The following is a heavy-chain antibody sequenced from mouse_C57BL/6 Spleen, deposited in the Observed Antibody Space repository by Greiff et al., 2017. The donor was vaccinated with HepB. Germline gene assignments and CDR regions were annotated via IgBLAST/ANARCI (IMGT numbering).Heavy chain of an antibody. V-gene: IGHV1-52*01. Sequence: QVQLKQSGAELVRPGSSVKLSCKASGYTFTSYWMHWVKQRPIQGLEWIGNIDPSDSETHYNQKFKDKATLTVDKSSSTAYMQLSSLTSEDSAVYYCALLVTHFYFDSWGQGTTLTVSS. J-gene: IGHJ2*01. CDR1: GYTFTSYW. CDR2: IDPSDSET. CDR3: ALLVTHFYFDS. D-gene: IGHD2-12*01.